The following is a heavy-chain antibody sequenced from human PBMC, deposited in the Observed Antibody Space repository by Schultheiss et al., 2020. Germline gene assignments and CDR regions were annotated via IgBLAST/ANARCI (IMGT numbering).Heavy chain of an antibody. CDR3: ARVRGESQWLASPFYFDY. CDR2: IYYSGST. CDR1: GGSISSGGYY. Sequence: SQTLSLTCTVSGGSISSGGYYWSWIRQHPGKGLEWIGSIYYSGSTYYNPSLKSRVTISVDTSKNQFSLKLSSVTAADTAVYYCARVRGESQWLASPFYFDYWGQGTLVTVSS. J-gene: IGHJ4*02. V-gene: IGHV4-31*03. D-gene: IGHD6-19*01.